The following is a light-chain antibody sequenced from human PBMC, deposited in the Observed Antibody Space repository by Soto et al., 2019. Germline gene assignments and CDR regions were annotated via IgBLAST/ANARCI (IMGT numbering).Light chain of an antibody. J-gene: IGLJ2*01. V-gene: IGLV4-69*01. CDR2: LNSDGSH. CDR1: SGHSSYG. CDR3: QTWGTGIVV. Sequence: QPVLTQSPSASASLGASVKLTCTLSSGHSSYGIAWHQQQPEKGPRYLMKLNSDGSHSKGDGIPDRFSGSSSGAERYLTISSLQSDDEADYYCQTWGTGIVVFGGGTKLTVL.